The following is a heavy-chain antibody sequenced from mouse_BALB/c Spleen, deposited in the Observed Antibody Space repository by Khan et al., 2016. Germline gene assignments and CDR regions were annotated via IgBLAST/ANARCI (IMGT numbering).Heavy chain of an antibody. CDR2: IYPGYGDT. V-gene: IGHV1-80*01. CDR3: ARRYYYGSSDIDY. Sequence: QVRLQQSGAELVRPGSSVTISFKASGYAFSSYWMHGVKQRPGQGLEWIGQIYPGYGDTSYNGRFKGKATLTAYKSSSTAYMQLSSLTSEDSAVYFCARRYYYGSSDIDYWGQGTTLTVSS. CDR1: GYAFSSYW. D-gene: IGHD1-1*01. J-gene: IGHJ2*01.